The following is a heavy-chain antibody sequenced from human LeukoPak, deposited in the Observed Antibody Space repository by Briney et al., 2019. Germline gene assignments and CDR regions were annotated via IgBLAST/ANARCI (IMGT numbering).Heavy chain of an antibody. D-gene: IGHD2-2*02. CDR1: GFTFGSYS. Sequence: GGSLRLSCAASGFTFGSYSMNWVRQAPGKGLEWVSSISSSSYIYYADSVKGRFTISRDNAKNSLYLQMNSLRAEDTAVYYCARVSPYCSSTSCYTDYWGQGTLVTVSS. J-gene: IGHJ4*02. V-gene: IGHV3-21*01. CDR2: ISSSSYI. CDR3: ARVSPYCSSTSCYTDY.